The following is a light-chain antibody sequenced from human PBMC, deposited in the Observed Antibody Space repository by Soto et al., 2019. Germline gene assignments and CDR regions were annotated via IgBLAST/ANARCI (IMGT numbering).Light chain of an antibody. CDR2: DDN. J-gene: IGLJ1*01. CDR1: SSDVGSYNS. V-gene: IGLV2-14*03. Sequence: QSVLTQPASVSGSPRQSIAISCTGTSSDVGSYNSVSWYQQNPGKAPKLMNHDDNKRPSGISERFSGSKSGKTASLTITGLQAEDEADYYCSSFTSSTSYVFGTGTKVTVL. CDR3: SSFTSSTSYV.